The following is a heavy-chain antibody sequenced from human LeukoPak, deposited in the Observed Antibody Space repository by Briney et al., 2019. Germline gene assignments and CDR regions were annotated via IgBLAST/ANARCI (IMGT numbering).Heavy chain of an antibody. CDR2: ISGSGGST. D-gene: IGHD1-26*01. CDR1: GFTFSSYA. J-gene: IGHJ4*02. V-gene: IGHV3-23*01. CDR3: AKVPWEFHYFDY. Sequence: GGSLRLSCAASGFTFSSYAMSWVRQAPGKGLEWVSAISGSGGSTYYADSVKGRFTISRDNSKYTLYLQMNSLRAEDTAVYYCAKVPWEFHYFDYWGQGTLVTVSS.